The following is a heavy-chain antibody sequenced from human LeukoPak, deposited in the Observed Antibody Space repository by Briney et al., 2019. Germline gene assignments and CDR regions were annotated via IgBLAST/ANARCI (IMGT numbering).Heavy chain of an antibody. Sequence: GGSLRLSCAASGFTVSSNYMSWVRQAPGKGLEWVSVIYSGGSTYYADSVKGRFTISRDNSKNTLYLQMNSLRAEDTAVCYCAKQDSSGSPVFDYWGQGTLVTVSS. CDR2: IYSGGST. CDR3: AKQDSSGSPVFDY. V-gene: IGHV3-53*01. J-gene: IGHJ4*02. D-gene: IGHD3-22*01. CDR1: GFTVSSNY.